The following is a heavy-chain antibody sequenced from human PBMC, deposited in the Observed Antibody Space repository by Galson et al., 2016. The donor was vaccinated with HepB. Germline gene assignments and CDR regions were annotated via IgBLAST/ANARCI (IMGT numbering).Heavy chain of an antibody. CDR2: TTRSGDAT. CDR1: GFSFSNSG. D-gene: IGHD3-16*01. J-gene: IGHJ4*02. Sequence: SLRLSCAASGFSFSNSGMSWVRQAPGRGLEWVSGTTRSGDATHYADFVKGRFTISRDNSKTTLYLYMNNLTAGDTAIYYCGKHGGFDYWGQGALVTVSS. CDR3: GKHGGFDY. V-gene: IGHV3-23*01.